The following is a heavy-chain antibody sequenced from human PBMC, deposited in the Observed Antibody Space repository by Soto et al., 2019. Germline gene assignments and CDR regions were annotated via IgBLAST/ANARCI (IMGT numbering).Heavy chain of an antibody. CDR1: GFTFSSYE. CDR2: ISSSGSTI. CDR3: ARGFSGYEPPPHY. Sequence: GSLRLSCAASGFTFSSYEMNWVRQAPGKGLEWVSYISSSGSTIYYADSVKGRFTISRDNAKNSLYLQMNSLRAEDTAVYYCARGFSGYEPPPHYWGQGTLVTVSS. D-gene: IGHD5-12*01. V-gene: IGHV3-48*03. J-gene: IGHJ4*02.